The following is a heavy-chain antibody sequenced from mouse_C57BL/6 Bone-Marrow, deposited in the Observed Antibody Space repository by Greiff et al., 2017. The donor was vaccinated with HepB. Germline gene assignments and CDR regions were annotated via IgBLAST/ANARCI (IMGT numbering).Heavy chain of an antibody. Sequence: VQLQESGPGLVQPSQSLSITCTVSGFSLTSYGVHWVRQSPGKGLEWLGVIWSGGSTDYNAAFISRLSISKDNSKSQVFFKMNSLQADDTAIYYCAREDLLLRSEGFAYWGQGTLVTVSA. CDR2: IWSGGST. J-gene: IGHJ3*01. CDR3: AREDLLLRSEGFAY. D-gene: IGHD1-1*01. CDR1: GFSLTSYG. V-gene: IGHV2-2*01.